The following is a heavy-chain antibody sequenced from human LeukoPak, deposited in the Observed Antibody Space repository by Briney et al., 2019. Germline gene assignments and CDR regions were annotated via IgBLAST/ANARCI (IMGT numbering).Heavy chain of an antibody. V-gene: IGHV1-46*01. Sequence: EASVKVSCKASGYTFTSYYMHWVRQAPGQGLEWMGIINPSGGSTSYAQKFQGRVTITRDTSASTAYMELSSLRSEDTAVYYCARAEGSTRRYYGMDVWGQGTTVTVSS. CDR3: ARAEGSTRRYYGMDV. CDR2: INPSGGST. CDR1: GYTFTSYY. J-gene: IGHJ6*02. D-gene: IGHD2-2*01.